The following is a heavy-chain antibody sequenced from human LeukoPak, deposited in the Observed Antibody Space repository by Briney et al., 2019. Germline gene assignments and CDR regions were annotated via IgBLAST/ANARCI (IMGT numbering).Heavy chain of an antibody. D-gene: IGHD5/OR15-5a*01. CDR1: GFTFSSYW. J-gene: IGHJ3*02. V-gene: IGHV3-23*01. CDR2: ISGSGVST. Sequence: PGGSLRLSCAASGFTFSSYWMSWVRRAPGKGLEWVSAISGSGVSTYYADSVKGRFTISRDNSKNTLYLQMNSLRAEDTAVYYCAKVYGYDLDAFDIWGQGTMVTVSS. CDR3: AKVYGYDLDAFDI.